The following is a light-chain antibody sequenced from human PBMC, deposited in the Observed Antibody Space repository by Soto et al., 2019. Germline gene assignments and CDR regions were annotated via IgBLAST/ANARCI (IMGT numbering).Light chain of an antibody. CDR1: SSNIGAGYD. J-gene: IGLJ2*01. V-gene: IGLV1-40*01. CDR3: QSYDSSLRGYVV. CDR2: GNS. Sequence: QSVLTQPPSVSGAPGQRVTISCTGSSSNIGAGYDVHWYQQLPGTAPKLLFNGNSNRPSGVPDRFSGSKSCTSASLAITRRQAEDEADYYCQSYDSSLRGYVVFGGGTKLTVL.